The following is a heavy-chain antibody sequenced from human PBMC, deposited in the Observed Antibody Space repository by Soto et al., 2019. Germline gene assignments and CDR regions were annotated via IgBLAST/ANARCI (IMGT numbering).Heavy chain of an antibody. CDR2: ILPMYGTT. Sequence: QVQLVQSGAEVKKPGSSVKVSCKASGGTFRSYVTSWVRQAPGQGLEWLGGILPMYGTTYYAQTFQGRVTISADESTSTAFRELSSLRSEDTAVYYCARIGTLDWIDDYWGQGTLVTVSS. CDR1: GGTFRSYV. J-gene: IGHJ4*02. D-gene: IGHD1-1*01. V-gene: IGHV1-69*12. CDR3: ARIGTLDWIDDY.